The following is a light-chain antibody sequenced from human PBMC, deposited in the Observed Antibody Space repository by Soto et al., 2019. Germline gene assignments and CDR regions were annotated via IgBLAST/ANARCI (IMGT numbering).Light chain of an antibody. V-gene: IGLV2-23*01. Sequence: QSALTQPASVSGSPGQSITISCTGTSSDVGSYNLVSWYQQHPGKAPKLMSYEGSKRPSGVSNRFSGSKPGNTASLTISGLQAEDEADYYCCSYAGSSTVVFGGGTKLTVL. CDR2: EGS. CDR3: CSYAGSSTVV. CDR1: SSDVGSYNL. J-gene: IGLJ2*01.